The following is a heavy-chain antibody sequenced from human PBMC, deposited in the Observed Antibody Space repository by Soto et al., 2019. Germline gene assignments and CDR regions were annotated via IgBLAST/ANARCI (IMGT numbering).Heavy chain of an antibody. CDR1: GYTFTSYD. CDR2: MNPNSGNT. V-gene: IGHV1-8*01. Sequence: QVQLVQSGAEVKKPGASVKVSCKASGYTFTSYDINWVRQATGQGLEWMGWMNPNSGNTGYAQKFQGRVTLSRGTYXSTAYMELSSLRSEDTAVYYCARGRIHYGDYVVDYWGQGTLVTVSS. D-gene: IGHD4-17*01. J-gene: IGHJ4*02. CDR3: ARGRIHYGDYVVDY.